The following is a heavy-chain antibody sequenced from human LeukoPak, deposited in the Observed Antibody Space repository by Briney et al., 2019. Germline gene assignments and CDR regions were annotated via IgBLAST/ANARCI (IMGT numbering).Heavy chain of an antibody. D-gene: IGHD3-3*01. CDR3: ARSDQYYDFWSGRRNYYYYMDV. CDR2: INHSGST. J-gene: IGHJ6*03. Sequence: SEILSLTCAVYGGSFSGYYWSWIRQPPGKGLEWIGEINHSGSTNYNPSLKSRVTISVDTSKNQFSLKLSSVTAADTAVYYCARSDQYYDFWSGRRNYYYYMDVWGKGTAVTVSS. CDR1: GGSFSGYY. V-gene: IGHV4-34*01.